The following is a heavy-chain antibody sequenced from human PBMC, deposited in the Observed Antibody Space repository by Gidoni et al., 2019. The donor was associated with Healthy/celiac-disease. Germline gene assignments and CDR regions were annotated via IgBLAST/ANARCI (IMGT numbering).Heavy chain of an antibody. Sequence: QVQLQESGPGLVKPSETLSLTCTVPGGSVSSGSYYWSWIRQPPGKGLEWIGYIYYRGSTNSNPSLKSRVTISVDTSKNQFSLNLSSVTAADTAVYYCARDSSSSWFDPWGQGTLVTVSS. J-gene: IGHJ5*02. CDR1: GGSVSSGSYY. V-gene: IGHV4-61*01. D-gene: IGHD6-13*01. CDR3: ARDSSSSWFDP. CDR2: IYYRGST.